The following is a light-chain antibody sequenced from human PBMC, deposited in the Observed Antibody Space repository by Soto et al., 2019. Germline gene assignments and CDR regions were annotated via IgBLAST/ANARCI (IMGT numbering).Light chain of an antibody. Sequence: EIELTQSPSSLSSSPGDRVTISCRASQSINTCLAWYQHKPGQAPKLLIYEASSVAAGVPARFSGRGSGTVFTLTISSLQPEDFATYYCQHRESTPWAFGQGTKVDI. V-gene: IGKV1-39*01. CDR3: QHRESTPWA. CDR1: QSINTC. CDR2: EAS. J-gene: IGKJ1*01.